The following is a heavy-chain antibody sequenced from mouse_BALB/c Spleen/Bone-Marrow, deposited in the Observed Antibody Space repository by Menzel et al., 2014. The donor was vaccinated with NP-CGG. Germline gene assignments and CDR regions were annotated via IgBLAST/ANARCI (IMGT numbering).Heavy chain of an antibody. J-gene: IGHJ4*01. CDR1: GYTFSSYW. V-gene: IGHV1-9*01. CDR3: AREDITTVVEMDY. Sequence: VQLQQSGAELMKPGASVKISCEATGYTFSSYWIEWVKQRPGHGLEWIGEILPGSGNTNYNEKFKGKATFTADTSSNTAYMQLSSLTSEDSAVYYCAREDITTVVEMDYWGQGTSVTVSS. CDR2: ILPGSGNT. D-gene: IGHD1-1*01.